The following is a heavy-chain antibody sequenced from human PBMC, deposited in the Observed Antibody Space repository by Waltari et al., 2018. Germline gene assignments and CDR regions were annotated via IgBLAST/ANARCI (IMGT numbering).Heavy chain of an antibody. CDR2: VSGSGGSR. J-gene: IGHJ4*02. CDR1: GFTFSSYA. V-gene: IGHV3-23*01. D-gene: IGHD1-26*01. Sequence: EVQLLESGGGLVQPGGSLRLSCAASGFTFSSYAMSRVRQAPGKGLEWVSGVSGSGGSRHYADSVRGRFTISRDKSKNTLYLQMNSLRAEDTAVYYCAKRSLLELATFDYWGQGTLVTVSS. CDR3: AKRSLLELATFDY.